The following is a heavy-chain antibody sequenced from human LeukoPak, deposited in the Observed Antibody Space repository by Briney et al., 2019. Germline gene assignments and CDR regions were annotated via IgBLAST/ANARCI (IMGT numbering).Heavy chain of an antibody. Sequence: GGSLRLSCAASGFTFDDYAMHWFRQAPGKGLEWVSGISWNSGSIGYADSVKGRFTISRDNAKNSLYLQMNSVRAEDTALYYCAKDYCSSTGCQNPTRRYYYMDVWGKGTTVTVSS. CDR2: ISWNSGSI. D-gene: IGHD2-2*01. V-gene: IGHV3-9*01. CDR3: AKDYCSSTGCQNPTRRYYYMDV. CDR1: GFTFDDYA. J-gene: IGHJ6*03.